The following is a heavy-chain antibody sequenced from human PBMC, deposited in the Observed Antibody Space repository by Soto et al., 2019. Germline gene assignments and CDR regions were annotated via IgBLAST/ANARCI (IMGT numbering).Heavy chain of an antibody. CDR3: ARDPSSSLGYSYGGFDY. CDR2: IYYSGST. J-gene: IGHJ4*02. V-gene: IGHV4-61*01. Sequence: PSETLSLTCTVSGGSVSSGSYYWSWIRQPPGKGLEWIGYIYYSGSTNYNPSLKSRVAISVDTSKNQFSLKLSSVAAADTAVYYCARDPSSSLGYSYGGFDYWGQGTLVTVSS. D-gene: IGHD5-18*01. CDR1: GGSVSSGSYY.